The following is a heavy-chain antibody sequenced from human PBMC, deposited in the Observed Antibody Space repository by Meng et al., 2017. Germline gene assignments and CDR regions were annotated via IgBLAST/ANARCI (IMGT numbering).Heavy chain of an antibody. CDR3: ARALIVVANWFDP. V-gene: IGHV1-2*06. D-gene: IGHD3-22*01. J-gene: IGHJ5*02. CDR2: INPNSGGT. Sequence: QVQRVQSGAGVKKPGASVKVSCKASGYTFTGYYMHWVRQAPGQGLEWMGRINPNSGGTNYAQKFQGRVTMTRDTSISTAYMELSRLRSDDTAVYYCARALIVVANWFDPWGQGALVTVSS. CDR1: GYTFTGYY.